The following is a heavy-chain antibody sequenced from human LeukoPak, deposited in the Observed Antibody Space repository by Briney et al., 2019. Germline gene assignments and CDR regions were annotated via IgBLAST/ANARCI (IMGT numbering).Heavy chain of an antibody. CDR3: ARGGVTANWFDP. J-gene: IGHJ5*02. D-gene: IGHD2-21*02. CDR2: IWYDGSNK. CDR1: GFTFSSYG. V-gene: IGHV3-33*01. Sequence: GGSLRLSCAASGFTFSSYGMHSVRQAPGKGLEWVAVIWYDGSNKYYADSVKGRFTISRDNSKNTLYLQMNSLRAEDTAVYYCARGGVTANWFDPWGQGTLVTVSS.